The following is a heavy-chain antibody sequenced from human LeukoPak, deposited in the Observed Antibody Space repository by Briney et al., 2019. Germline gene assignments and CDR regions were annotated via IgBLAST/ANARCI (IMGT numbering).Heavy chain of an antibody. D-gene: IGHD5-12*01. CDR2: ISYSGSTI. J-gene: IGHJ3*02. CDR3: ARVTRGSGYAFDI. V-gene: IGHV3-11*04. CDR1: GFTFSDYY. Sequence: GGSLRLSCAAFGFTFSDYYMSWIRQAPGKGLEWVSYISYSGSTIYYADSVKGRFTISRDNAKNSLYLQMNSLRAEDTAVYYCARVTRGSGYAFDIWGQGTMVTVSS.